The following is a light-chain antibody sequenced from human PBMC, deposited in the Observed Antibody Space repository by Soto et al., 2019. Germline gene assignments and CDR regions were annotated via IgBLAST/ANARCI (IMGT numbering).Light chain of an antibody. V-gene: IGKV1-5*03. Sequence: DIQMTQSPSTLSASVGDRVTITCRASQSISSWLAWYQQKPGKAPKLLINKASSLESGVPSRFSGSGSGTEFTLTISSLQPDDFATYYCQQYKGHRRTFGQGTKVDIK. CDR1: QSISSW. J-gene: IGKJ1*01. CDR2: KAS. CDR3: QQYKGHRRT.